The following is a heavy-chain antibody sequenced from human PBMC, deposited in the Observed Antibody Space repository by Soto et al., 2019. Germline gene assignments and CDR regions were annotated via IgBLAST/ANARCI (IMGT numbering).Heavy chain of an antibody. CDR1: GDSVSSNSAA. V-gene: IGHV6-1*01. J-gene: IGHJ4*02. Sequence: PSQTLSLTCAISGDSVSSNSAAWNWIRQSPSRGLEWLGRTYYRSKWYNDYAVSVKSRITINPDTSKNQFSLQLNSVTPEDTAVHYREREFVVPKHEYGSRTGNYFDYWGQGTLVTVSS. CDR3: EREFVVPKHEYGSRTGNYFDY. CDR2: TYYRSKWYN. D-gene: IGHD3-10*01.